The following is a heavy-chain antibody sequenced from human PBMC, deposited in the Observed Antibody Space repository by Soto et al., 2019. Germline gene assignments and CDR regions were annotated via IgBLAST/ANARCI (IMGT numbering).Heavy chain of an antibody. CDR1: GLTLSGYN. V-gene: IGHV3-48*01. CDR2: ISSSSTVI. J-gene: IGHJ4*02. D-gene: IGHD6-19*01. CDR3: ARDDSKGWSGVD. Sequence: EVQLVESGGGLVQPGGSLRLSCAASGLTLSGYNMNWVRQAPGKGLEWISYISSSSTVIYYADSVKGRFTISRDNARNSLYLQMNSLRAEDTAVYYCARDDSKGWSGVDWGQGTLVTVSS.